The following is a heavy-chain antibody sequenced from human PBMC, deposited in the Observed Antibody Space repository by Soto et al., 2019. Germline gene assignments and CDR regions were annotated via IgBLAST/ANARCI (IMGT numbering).Heavy chain of an antibody. V-gene: IGHV3-48*03. J-gene: IGHJ6*02. CDR3: ARDQTTVTLYYYYGMDV. D-gene: IGHD4-4*01. Sequence: EVQLVESGGGLVQPGGSLRLSCAASGFTFSSYEMNWVRQAPGKGLEWVSYISSSGSTIYYADSVKGRFTISRDNAKNSLYLQMNSLRAEDTAVYYCARDQTTVTLYYYYGMDVWGQGTTVTVSS. CDR2: ISSSGSTI. CDR1: GFTFSSYE.